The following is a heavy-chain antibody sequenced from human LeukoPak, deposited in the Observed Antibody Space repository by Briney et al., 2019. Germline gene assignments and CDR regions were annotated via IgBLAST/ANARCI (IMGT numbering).Heavy chain of an antibody. Sequence: SVTVSCTASGGTFSSYAISWVRQAPGQGLEWMGGIIPIFGTANYAQKFQGRVTITADESTSTAYMELSSLRSEDTAVYYCAKDEMIVVVPAASHHSSYYYYGMDVWGQGTTVTVSS. CDR2: IIPIFGTA. V-gene: IGHV1-69*13. J-gene: IGHJ6*02. CDR3: AKDEMIVVVPAASHHSSYYYYGMDV. CDR1: GGTFSSYA. D-gene: IGHD2-2*01.